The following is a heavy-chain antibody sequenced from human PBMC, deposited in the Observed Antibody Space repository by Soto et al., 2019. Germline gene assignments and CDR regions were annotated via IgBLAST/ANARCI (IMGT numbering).Heavy chain of an antibody. Sequence: QLQLQESGPGLVKPSETLSLTCTVSGGSISSSSYYWGWIRQPPGKGLEWIGSIYYSGSTYYNPSLKSRVTISVDTSKNQFSLKLSSVTAADTAVYYCARRVGDYDFWSGYYTGTPWGYWGQGTLVTVSS. J-gene: IGHJ4*02. CDR1: GGSISSSSYY. V-gene: IGHV4-39*01. CDR2: IYYSGST. D-gene: IGHD3-3*01. CDR3: ARRVGDYDFWSGYYTGTPWGY.